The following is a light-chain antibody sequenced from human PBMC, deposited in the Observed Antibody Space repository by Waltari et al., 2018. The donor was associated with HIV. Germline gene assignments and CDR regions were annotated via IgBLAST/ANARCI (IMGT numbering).Light chain of an antibody. CDR3: QAWDSGTGVV. CDR1: KLGNMY. Sequence: SYELTQPPSVSVSPGQTASVTCSGDKLGNMYSWWYLQKQGQSPVLVIYQDNKRPSGIPERFSGSNSGNTATLTISGTQAMDEADYYCQAWDSGTGVVFGGGTKLTVL. J-gene: IGLJ2*01. V-gene: IGLV3-1*01. CDR2: QDN.